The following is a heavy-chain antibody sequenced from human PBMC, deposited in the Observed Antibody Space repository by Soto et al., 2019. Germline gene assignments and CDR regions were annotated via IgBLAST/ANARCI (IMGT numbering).Heavy chain of an antibody. J-gene: IGHJ6*02. Sequence: ASVKVSCKAPGYTFTSYGITWVRQAPGQGLEWMGWTSAYNGNTNYAQKLQGRVTMTTDTSTSTAYMELRSLRSDDTAIYYCARVLIWSGLIYHGMDVWGQGTRSPSP. CDR3: ARVLIWSGLIYHGMDV. V-gene: IGHV1-18*01. D-gene: IGHD3-3*01. CDR2: TSAYNGNT. CDR1: GYTFTSYG.